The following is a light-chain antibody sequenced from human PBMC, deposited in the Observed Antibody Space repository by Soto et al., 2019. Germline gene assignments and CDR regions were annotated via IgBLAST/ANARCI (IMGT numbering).Light chain of an antibody. Sequence: EVVLTQSPGTLSLSPGDRATLSCRASQSVSRNYLAWYQQKPGQTPRLLLFGASNRAADIPAKFSASGSWTDFTLTISGLETDDLAVYSCQQYDFQPITFGGGT. V-gene: IGKV3-20*01. CDR3: QQYDFQPIT. J-gene: IGKJ4*01. CDR1: QSVSRNY. CDR2: GAS.